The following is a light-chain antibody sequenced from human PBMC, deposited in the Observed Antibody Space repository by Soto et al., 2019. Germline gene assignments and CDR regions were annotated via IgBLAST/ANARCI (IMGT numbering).Light chain of an antibody. CDR1: QSISNW. J-gene: IGKJ3*01. CDR2: DAS. Sequence: DIQMTQSPSTLSASVGDRVTITCRASQSISNWLAWYQQKPGKAPKLLIYDASNLESGVPSRFSGSGSGTEFTLTISSLQPDDLGTFYCQQYNTDPFTFGPGTKVDIK. V-gene: IGKV1-5*01. CDR3: QQYNTDPFT.